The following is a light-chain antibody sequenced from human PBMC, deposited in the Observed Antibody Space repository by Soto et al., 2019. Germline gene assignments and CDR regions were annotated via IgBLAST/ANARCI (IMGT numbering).Light chain of an antibody. CDR1: QDITRY. J-gene: IGKJ4*01. CDR3: QQYDVPPST. V-gene: IGKV1-33*01. CDR2: DVS. Sequence: DIQMTQSPASLDASVGDRVTITCQASQDITRYLNWYQHKPGRAPQLLINDVSSLETGVPSRFSASGSETQFTLTINGLQPEDLATYYCQQYDVPPSTFGGGTKVALK.